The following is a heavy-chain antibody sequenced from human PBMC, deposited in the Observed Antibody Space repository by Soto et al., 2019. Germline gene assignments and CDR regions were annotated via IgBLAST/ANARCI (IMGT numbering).Heavy chain of an antibody. D-gene: IGHD3-9*01. J-gene: IGHJ5*02. CDR1: GGSISSGGYS. V-gene: IGHV4-30-2*01. Sequence: QLQLQESGSGLVKPSQTLSLTCAVSGGSISSGGYSWSWIRQPPGKGLEWIGYIYHSGSTYYNPSLKSRVTISVDRSKNQFSLKLSSVTAADTAVYYCARVRGRLLYFDWFSGGWFDPWGQGTLVTVSS. CDR2: IYHSGST. CDR3: ARVRGRLLYFDWFSGGWFDP.